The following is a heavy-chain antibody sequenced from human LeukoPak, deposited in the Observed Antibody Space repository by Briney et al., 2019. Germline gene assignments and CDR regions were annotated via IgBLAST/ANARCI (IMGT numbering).Heavy chain of an antibody. Sequence: GGSLRLSCAASGFTFSSYPMSWVRRAPGKALEWVSAISASDNNTYYADSVKGRFTISRDNSKNALSLQMNSLRAEDTALYYCVKDHWGSYYSLFDSWGQGTLVTVSS. V-gene: IGHV3-23*01. CDR1: GFTFSSYP. D-gene: IGHD1-26*01. J-gene: IGHJ4*02. CDR3: VKDHWGSYYSLFDS. CDR2: ISASDNNT.